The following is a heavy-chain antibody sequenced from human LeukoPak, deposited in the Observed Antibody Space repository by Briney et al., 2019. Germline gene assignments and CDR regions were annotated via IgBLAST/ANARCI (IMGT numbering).Heavy chain of an antibody. D-gene: IGHD5-24*01. CDR1: GFPFSRDS. V-gene: IGHV3-74*01. CDR3: ASDVAYKFDY. CDR2: ISPDGSVT. Sequence: GGPLRLSCAASGFPFSRDSMHWVRQSPGKGLVWLSRISPDGSVTNYADSVKGRFTISRDNAKNTLYLQMNSLRDEDTAVYYCASDVAYKFDYWGQGTLVTFSS. J-gene: IGHJ4*02.